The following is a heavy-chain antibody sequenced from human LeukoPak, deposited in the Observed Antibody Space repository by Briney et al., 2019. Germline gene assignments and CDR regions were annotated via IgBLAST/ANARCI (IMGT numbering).Heavy chain of an antibody. CDR1: GYRFTSYW. Sequence: GESLKISCKGSGYRFTSYWIGWVRQMPGKGLEWMGIIYPGDSDTRYSPSFQGQVTISADKSISTAYLQWSSLKASDTAMYYCARAPPYCSSTSCYLDYWGQGTLVTVSS. V-gene: IGHV5-51*01. CDR2: IYPGDSDT. D-gene: IGHD2-2*01. J-gene: IGHJ4*02. CDR3: ARAPPYCSSTSCYLDY.